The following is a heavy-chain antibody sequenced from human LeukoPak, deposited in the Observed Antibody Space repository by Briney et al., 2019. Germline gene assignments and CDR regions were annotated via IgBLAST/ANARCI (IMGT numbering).Heavy chain of an antibody. CDR1: GFTFDDYA. J-gene: IGHJ4*02. Sequence: GRSLRLSCAASGFTFDDYAMHWVRQAPGKGLEWVSGISWNSGSIGYADSVKGRFTISRDNAKNSLYLQMNSLSAEDTALYYCATQTSNWGQGTLVTVSS. V-gene: IGHV3-9*01. CDR3: ATQTSN. CDR2: ISWNSGSI.